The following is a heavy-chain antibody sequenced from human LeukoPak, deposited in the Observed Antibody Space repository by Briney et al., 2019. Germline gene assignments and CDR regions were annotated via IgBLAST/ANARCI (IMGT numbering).Heavy chain of an antibody. CDR2: ISSSGSTI. CDR3: ARAKDTYYYGWGSHALDY. J-gene: IGHJ4*02. CDR1: GFTFSDYY. Sequence: PGGSLRLSCAASGFTFSDYYMSWIRQAPGKGLEWVSYISSSGSTIYYADSVKGRITITRDNANNSLYLQMNILRAETAAEYYGARAKDTYYYGWGSHALDYWAREPWSPSP. D-gene: IGHD3-10*01. V-gene: IGHV3-11*01.